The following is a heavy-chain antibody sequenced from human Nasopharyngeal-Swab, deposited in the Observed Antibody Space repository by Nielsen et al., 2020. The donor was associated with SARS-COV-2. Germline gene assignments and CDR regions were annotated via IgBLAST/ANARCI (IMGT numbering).Heavy chain of an antibody. D-gene: IGHD2/OR15-2a*01. CDR1: GFNFSSYS. CDR3: AKDLRGPYFF. Sequence: GESLKISCAVSGFNFSSYSMSWVRQAPGKGLEWVAAISGRGDISGSGGSTYYADSVKGRFTISRDNSKNTLSLQMNSLRAEDTAVYYCAKDLRGPYFFWGQGTLVTVSS. J-gene: IGHJ4*02. CDR2: ISGRGDISGSGGST. V-gene: IGHV3-23*01.